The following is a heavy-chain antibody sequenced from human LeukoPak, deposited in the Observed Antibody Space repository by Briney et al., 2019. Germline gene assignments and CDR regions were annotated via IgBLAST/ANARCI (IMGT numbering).Heavy chain of an antibody. CDR2: IYQSGST. Sequence: PSETLSLPCAVSGYSFSSGYYWGWIRQPPGKGLEWLGSIYQSGSTSYNPSLKGRVTISVDTSKNQFSLKLSSVTAADRAVYYCARQGVLRFLEWLSDFDYWGQGTLVTVSS. CDR1: GYSFSSGYY. J-gene: IGHJ4*02. V-gene: IGHV4-38-2*01. CDR3: ARQGVLRFLEWLSDFDY. D-gene: IGHD3-3*01.